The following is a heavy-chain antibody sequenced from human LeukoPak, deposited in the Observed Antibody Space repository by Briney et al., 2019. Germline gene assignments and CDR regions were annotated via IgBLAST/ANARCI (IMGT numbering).Heavy chain of an antibody. CDR3: ARGGQYQLLPFDC. CDR2: IYYSGST. V-gene: IGHV4-30-4*01. D-gene: IGHD2-2*01. CDR1: GGSISRGDYY. J-gene: IGHJ4*02. Sequence: SQTLSLTCTLSGGSISRGDYYWSWIRQPPGKGLEWIGYIYYSGSTYYNPSLKSRVTISVDTSKNQFSLKLSSVTAADTAVYYCARGGQYQLLPFDCWGQGTLVTVSS.